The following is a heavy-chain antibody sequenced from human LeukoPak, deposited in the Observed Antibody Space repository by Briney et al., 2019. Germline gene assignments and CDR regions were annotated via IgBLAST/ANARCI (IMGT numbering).Heavy chain of an antibody. D-gene: IGHD3-3*01. CDR1: GFTFSSNY. J-gene: IGHJ6*02. CDR3: ARGTITIFPYGMDV. CDR2: IYSGGST. V-gene: IGHV3-53*01. Sequence: GGSLRLSCAASGFTFSSNYMSWVRQAPGKGLEWVSVIYSGGSTYYADSVKGRFTISRDISKNTLYLQMNSLRAEDTAVYYCARGTITIFPYGMDVWGQGTTVTVSS.